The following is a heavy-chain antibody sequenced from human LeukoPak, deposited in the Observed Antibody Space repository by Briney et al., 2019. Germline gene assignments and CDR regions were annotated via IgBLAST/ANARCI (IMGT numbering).Heavy chain of an antibody. CDR1: GYTFTDYY. Sequence: ASVKVSCKASGYTFTDYYIHWVRQAPGQGLEWMGWINPNSGGTNYAQKFQGRVTVTRDTSVSTAYMELSGLRSDDTAMCYCARTASKYFDYWGQETLVTVSS. CDR2: INPNSGGT. CDR3: ARTASKYFDY. J-gene: IGHJ4*02. V-gene: IGHV1-2*02. D-gene: IGHD4-11*01.